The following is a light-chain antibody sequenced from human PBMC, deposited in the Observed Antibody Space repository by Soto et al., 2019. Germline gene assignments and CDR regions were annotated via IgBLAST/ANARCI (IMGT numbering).Light chain of an antibody. Sequence: DIVLTQSPATLSLSPGERAALSCRVSQTVSSSYFGWYQQKPGQAPRLLIYAATSSDTGIPDRFSGSGSGTDFTLTISRLEPEDFAVYYCLQYGSSPYSFGQGIKLEIK. CDR1: QTVSSSY. V-gene: IGKV3-20*01. J-gene: IGKJ2*01. CDR3: LQYGSSPYS. CDR2: AAT.